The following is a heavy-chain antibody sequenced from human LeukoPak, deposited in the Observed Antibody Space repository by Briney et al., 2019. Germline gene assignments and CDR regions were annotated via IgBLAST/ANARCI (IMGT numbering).Heavy chain of an antibody. D-gene: IGHD4-17*01. V-gene: IGHV3-9*01. CDR3: AKDAFSSVTTARS. CDR2: ISWNSGSI. Sequence: GGSLRLSCAASGFTFDDYAMHWVRQAPGKGLEWVSGISWNSGSIGYADSVKGRFTISRDNAKNSLYLQMNSLRAEDTALYYCAKDAFSSVTTARSWGQGTLVTVSS. CDR1: GFTFDDYA. J-gene: IGHJ5*02.